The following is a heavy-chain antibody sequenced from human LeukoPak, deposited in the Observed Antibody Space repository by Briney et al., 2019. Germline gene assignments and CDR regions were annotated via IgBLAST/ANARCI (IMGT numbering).Heavy chain of an antibody. J-gene: IGHJ4*02. V-gene: IGHV3-13*04. CDR3: ARGVPGGLDY. CDR1: GFTFSNYD. D-gene: IGHD3-10*01. Sequence: RSGGSPRLSCAASGFTFSNYDMHWVRQVTGKGLEWVSGIGSAGDTNYLGSVKGRFTISRENVKNSLYLQMNSLRAGDTAVYYCARGVPGGLDYWGQGTLVTVSS. CDR2: IGSAGDT.